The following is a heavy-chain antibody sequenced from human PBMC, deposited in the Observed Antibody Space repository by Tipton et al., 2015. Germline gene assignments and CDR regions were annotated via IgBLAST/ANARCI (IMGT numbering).Heavy chain of an antibody. V-gene: IGHV3-48*02. CDR1: GFTFRYYG. Sequence: SLRLSCAASGFTFRYYGMSWVRQAPGKGLQWVSYIGPSSDTIYYADSVEGRFTISRDNAKDSLYLQMNSLRDDDTAVYYCARDRGSGAYYRYWGQGTLVTVSS. CDR2: IGPSSDTI. CDR3: ARDRGSGAYYRY. J-gene: IGHJ4*02. D-gene: IGHD3-10*01.